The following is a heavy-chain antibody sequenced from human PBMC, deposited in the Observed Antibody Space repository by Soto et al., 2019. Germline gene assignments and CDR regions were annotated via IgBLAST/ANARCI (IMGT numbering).Heavy chain of an antibody. D-gene: IGHD6-13*01. J-gene: IGHJ4*02. Sequence: PVESLKISCKGSGYIFTSYWICCFLQMPGKGLEWTGIIYPGDSDTRYSPSFQGQVTISAGKSISTAYLQWSSLKASDTAMYYCARRVAAAPFDYWGQGTLVTVSS. CDR3: ARRVAAAPFDY. CDR2: IYPGDSDT. CDR1: GYIFTSYW. V-gene: IGHV5-51*01.